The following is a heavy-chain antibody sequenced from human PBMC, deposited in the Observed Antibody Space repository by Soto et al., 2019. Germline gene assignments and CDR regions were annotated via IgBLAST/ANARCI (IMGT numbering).Heavy chain of an antibody. CDR1: GGSISSSSYY. CDR2: MYYSGIT. CDR3: ATLYIGAYYYDSSGYYSPFDY. V-gene: IGHV4-39*01. Sequence: LCLTCTVSGGSISSSSYYWGWLRQPPGRGLEWIGRMYYSGITYYNPSLKSRVTISVDTSQNQFSLKLSSVNAADTSVYYRATLYIGAYYYDSSGYYSPFDYWGQGTLVTVSS. J-gene: IGHJ4*02. D-gene: IGHD3-22*01.